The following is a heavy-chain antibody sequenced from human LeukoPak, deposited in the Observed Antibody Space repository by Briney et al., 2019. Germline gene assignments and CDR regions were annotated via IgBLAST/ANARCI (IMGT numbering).Heavy chain of an antibody. Sequence: PSETLSLTCTVSGDSISTYYWNWVRQPPGKELEWIGHIYYTGSTNYNPSLESRVTISVDTSRNQFSLKVSSVTAADTAVYYCANIAAASFHFNDWGQGTLVTVSS. CDR2: IYYTGST. CDR3: ANIAAASFHFND. CDR1: GDSISTYY. D-gene: IGHD6-13*01. V-gene: IGHV4-59*12. J-gene: IGHJ4*02.